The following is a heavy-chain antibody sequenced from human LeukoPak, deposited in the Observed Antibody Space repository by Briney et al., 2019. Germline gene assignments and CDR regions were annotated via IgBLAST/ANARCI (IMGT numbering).Heavy chain of an antibody. J-gene: IGHJ4*02. Sequence: SETLSLTCAVYGGSFNGYYWSWIRQPPGKGLEWVGEINHSGSTNYNPSLKSRVTISVDTSKNQFSLKLNSVTPEDTAVYYCARVDRAISTTGTLGDWGQGTLVTVSS. CDR3: ARVDRAISTTGTLGD. CDR2: INHSGST. V-gene: IGHV4-34*01. D-gene: IGHD6-13*01. CDR1: GGSFNGYY.